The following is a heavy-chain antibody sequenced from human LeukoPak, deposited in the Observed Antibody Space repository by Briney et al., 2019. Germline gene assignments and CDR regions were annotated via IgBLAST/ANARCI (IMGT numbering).Heavy chain of an antibody. CDR1: GDSVSSNSGA. Sequence: SQTLSLTCAISGDSVSSNSGAWNWIRQSPSRGLEWLGRTYYRSRSYNDYAGSVKSRIAINPDTSKNQLSLQLNSVTPEDTAVYYCARSGSGSYDYWGQGTLVTVSS. D-gene: IGHD1-26*01. V-gene: IGHV6-1*01. CDR3: ARSGSGSYDY. CDR2: TYYRSRSYN. J-gene: IGHJ4*02.